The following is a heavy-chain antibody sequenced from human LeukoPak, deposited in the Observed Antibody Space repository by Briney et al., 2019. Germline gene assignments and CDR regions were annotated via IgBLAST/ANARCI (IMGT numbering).Heavy chain of an antibody. Sequence: PSETLSLTCTVSGGSISSSSYYWGWIRQPPGKGLEWIGSIYYSGSTYYNPSLKSRVTISVDTSKNQFSLKLSSVTAADTAVYYCARGGGGSSWYYYYYYYMDVWGKGTTVTVSS. J-gene: IGHJ6*03. D-gene: IGHD6-13*01. CDR2: IYYSGST. CDR1: GGSISSSSYY. CDR3: ARGGGGSSWYYYYYYYMDV. V-gene: IGHV4-39*07.